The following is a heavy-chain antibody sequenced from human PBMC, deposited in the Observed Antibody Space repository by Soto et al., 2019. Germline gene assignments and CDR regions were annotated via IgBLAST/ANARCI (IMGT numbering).Heavy chain of an antibody. Sequence: PETLSLTCTVSGGSIRSYYWSWIRQPPGKGLEWIGYIYHSGSTYYNPSLKSRVTISVDRSKNQFSLKLTSVTAADTAVYYCARVPSPWGQGTLVTVSS. CDR3: ARVPSP. CDR1: GGSIRSYY. J-gene: IGHJ5*02. CDR2: IYHSGST. V-gene: IGHV4-59*12.